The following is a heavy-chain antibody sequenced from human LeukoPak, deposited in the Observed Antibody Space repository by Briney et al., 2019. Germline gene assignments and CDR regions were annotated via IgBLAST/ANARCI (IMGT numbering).Heavy chain of an antibody. Sequence: SVKVSCKASGGTFSSYYMNWVRQAPGQGLEWMGRIIPMLGVVKNEQKFQGRVTITADKSTTTAYMELSSLRSEDTAVYYCARAHPGYCSGGSCYGYYYYYYMDVWGKGTTVTVSS. V-gene: IGHV1-69*04. J-gene: IGHJ6*03. D-gene: IGHD2-15*01. CDR1: GGTFSSYY. CDR3: ARAHPGYCSGGSCYGYYYYYYMDV. CDR2: IIPMLGVV.